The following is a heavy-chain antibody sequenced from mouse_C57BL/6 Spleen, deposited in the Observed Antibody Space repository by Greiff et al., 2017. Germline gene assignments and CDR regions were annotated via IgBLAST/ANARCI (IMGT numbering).Heavy chain of an antibody. D-gene: IGHD1-1*01. J-gene: IGHJ3*01. CDR1: GFTFSDYY. V-gene: IGHV5-16*01. CDR2: INYDGSST. Sequence: EVQLVESEGGLVQPGSSMKLSCTASGFTFSDYYMAWVRQVPEKGLEWVANINYDGSSTYYLDSLKSRFIISRDNAKNILYLQMSSLKSEDTDTYYCARYYCGSSYGFAYWGQGTLVTVSA. CDR3: ARYYCGSSYGFAY.